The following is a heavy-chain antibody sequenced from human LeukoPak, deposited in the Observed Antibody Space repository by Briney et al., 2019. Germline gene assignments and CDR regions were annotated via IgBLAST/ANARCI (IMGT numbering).Heavy chain of an antibody. CDR2: SRTRGNSYTT. V-gene: IGHV3-72*01. CDR1: GFTFSDYY. J-gene: IGHJ4*02. Sequence: GGSLRLSCAASGFTFSDYYMDWVRQAPGTGLEWVGRSRTRGNSYTTEYAASVQGRFTISRDDSKNSLYLQMNNLKSEDTAVYYCARVGPKSAEDYWGQGTLVTVSS. CDR3: ARVGPKSAEDY. D-gene: IGHD3/OR15-3a*01.